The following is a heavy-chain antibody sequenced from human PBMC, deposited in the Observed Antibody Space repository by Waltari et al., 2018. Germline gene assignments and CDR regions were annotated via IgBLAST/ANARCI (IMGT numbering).Heavy chain of an antibody. CDR2: IRYDGSNK. Sequence: QVQLVESGGGVVQPGGSLRLSCAASGFTFSSYGMHWVRRGPGKGLEWGAFIRYDGSNKYYADSVKGRFTISRDNSKNTLYLQMNSLRAEDTAVYYCAKSADYGDFVPDYWGQGTLVTVSS. V-gene: IGHV3-30*02. D-gene: IGHD4-17*01. CDR1: GFTFSSYG. CDR3: AKSADYGDFVPDY. J-gene: IGHJ4*02.